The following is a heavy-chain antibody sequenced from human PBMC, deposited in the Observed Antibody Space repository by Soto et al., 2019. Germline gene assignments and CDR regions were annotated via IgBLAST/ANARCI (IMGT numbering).Heavy chain of an antibody. CDR3: AREVDYGENWFDP. Sequence: SETLSLTYTVSGDSISPYYWTWIRQPPGKGLEWIGYIYYSGSPSYNPSLKSRVTVSVDTSKNQFSLRLSSVTAADTAMYYCAREVDYGENWFDPWGQGTLVTVSS. V-gene: IGHV4-59*01. J-gene: IGHJ5*02. D-gene: IGHD4-17*01. CDR2: IYYSGSP. CDR1: GDSISPYY.